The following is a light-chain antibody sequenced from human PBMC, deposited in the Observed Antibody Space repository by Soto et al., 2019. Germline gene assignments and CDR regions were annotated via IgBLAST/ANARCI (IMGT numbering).Light chain of an antibody. CDR3: QQYGSSPGLVYT. CDR1: QSVSSSY. V-gene: IGKV3-20*01. CDR2: GAS. Sequence: EIVLTQSPGTLSLSPGERATLSCRASQSVSSSYLAWYQQKPGQAPRLLIYGASSRATGIPDRFSGSGSGTDFTLTISRLEPEDFAVYYCQQYGSSPGLVYTFGQGTKLEIK. J-gene: IGKJ2*01.